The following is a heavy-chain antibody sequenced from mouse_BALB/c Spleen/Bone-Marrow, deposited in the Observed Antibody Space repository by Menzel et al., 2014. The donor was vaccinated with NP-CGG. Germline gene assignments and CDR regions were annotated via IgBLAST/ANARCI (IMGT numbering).Heavy chain of an antibody. CDR3: TRPYYGYVGYAY. Sequence: VQLHQSGAELVKPGASVKLSCKASGYTFTSYYMYWVKQRPGQGLEWIGEINPSNGGTNFNEKFKSKATLTVDKSSSTAYMQLSSLTFEDSAIYYCTRPYYGYVGYAYWGQGTQVTVS. CDR2: INPSNGGT. V-gene: IGHV1S81*02. J-gene: IGHJ3*01. D-gene: IGHD1-2*01. CDR1: GYTFTSYY.